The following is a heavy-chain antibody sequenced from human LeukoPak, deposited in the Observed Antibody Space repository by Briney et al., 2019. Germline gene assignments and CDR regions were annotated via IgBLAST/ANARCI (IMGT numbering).Heavy chain of an antibody. CDR2: IYYSGST. CDR3: ARGIRLLRYFDWPLYYFDY. J-gene: IGHJ4*02. Sequence: SETLSLTCAVSGASISGSSYYWGWIRQPPGKGLEWIGSIYYSGSTYYNPSLKSRVTISVDTSKNQFSLKLSSVTAADTAVYYCARGIRLLRYFDWPLYYFDYWGQGTLVTVSS. V-gene: IGHV4-39*07. D-gene: IGHD3-9*01. CDR1: GASISGSSYY.